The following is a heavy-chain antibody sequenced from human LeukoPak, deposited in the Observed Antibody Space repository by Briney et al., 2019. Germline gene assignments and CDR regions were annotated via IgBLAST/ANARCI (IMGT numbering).Heavy chain of an antibody. Sequence: SETLSLTCAVYGGSFSGYYWSWIRQPPGKGLEGIGEINHSGSTNYNPSLKSRVTISVDTSKNQFSLKLSSVTAADTAVYYCARGRRWYGGNLRWFDPWGQGTLVTVSS. D-gene: IGHD4-23*01. CDR3: ARGRRWYGGNLRWFDP. V-gene: IGHV4-34*01. J-gene: IGHJ5*02. CDR1: GGSFSGYY. CDR2: INHSGST.